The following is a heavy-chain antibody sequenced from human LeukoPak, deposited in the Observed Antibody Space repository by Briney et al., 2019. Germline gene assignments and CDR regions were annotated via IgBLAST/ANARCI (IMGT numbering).Heavy chain of an antibody. D-gene: IGHD2-2*01. CDR1: GGTFSSYA. V-gene: IGHV1-69*13. Sequence: SVKVSCKASGGTFSSYAISWVRQAPGQGLEWMGGIIPIFGTANYAQKFQGRVTITADESTSTAYMELSSLRSEDTAVYYCASRYCSSTSCYSFDYWAREPWSPSPQ. J-gene: IGHJ4*02. CDR3: ASRYCSSTSCYSFDY. CDR2: IIPIFGTA.